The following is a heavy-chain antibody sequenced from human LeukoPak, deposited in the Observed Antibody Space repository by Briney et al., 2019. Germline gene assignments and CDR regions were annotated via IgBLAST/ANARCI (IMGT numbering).Heavy chain of an antibody. V-gene: IGHV1-18*01. CDR2: ISAYNGNT. D-gene: IGHD3-3*01. Sequence: ASVKVSCKASGYTFTSYGISWVRQAPGQGLEWMGWISAYNGNTNYAQKLQGRVTMTTDTSTSTAYMELRSLRSDDTAVYYCARVAITIFGVVIYYFDYWGRGTLVTVSS. CDR3: ARVAITIFGVVIYYFDY. J-gene: IGHJ4*02. CDR1: GYTFTSYG.